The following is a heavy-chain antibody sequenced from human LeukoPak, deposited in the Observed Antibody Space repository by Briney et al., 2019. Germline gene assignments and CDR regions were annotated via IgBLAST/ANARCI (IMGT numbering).Heavy chain of an antibody. J-gene: IGHJ4*02. V-gene: IGHV3-64D*06. D-gene: IGHD6-19*01. Sequence: GGSLRLSCSASGFTCSSYAMHWVRQAPGKGLEYVSSITTNGGRTYYADSVKGRFTISRDNSKNTLYLQMSNLRTEDTAIYYCVKGSIAVGGYFDYWGQGTLVTVSS. CDR2: ITTNGGRT. CDR3: VKGSIAVGGYFDY. CDR1: GFTCSSYA.